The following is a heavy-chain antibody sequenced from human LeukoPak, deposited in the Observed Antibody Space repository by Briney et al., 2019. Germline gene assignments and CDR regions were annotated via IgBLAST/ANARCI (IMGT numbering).Heavy chain of an antibody. J-gene: IGHJ4*02. V-gene: IGHV3-7*01. D-gene: IGHD7-27*01. CDR1: GFTFSTFA. CDR3: ARDNWDLPLGY. Sequence: GGSLRLSCAASGFTFSTFAMSWVRQAPGKELEWVANIKQGGSEKYYVDSVKGRFTISRDNAKNSLYLQMNSLRVEDTAMYYCARDNWDLPLGYWGQGALVTVSS. CDR2: IKQGGSEK.